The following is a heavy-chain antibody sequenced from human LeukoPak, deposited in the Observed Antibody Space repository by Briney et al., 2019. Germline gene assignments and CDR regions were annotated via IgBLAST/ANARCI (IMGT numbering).Heavy chain of an antibody. CDR3: ARHKDYYYSYMDV. CDR2: IYYSGST. CDR1: GDSISTSSYY. V-gene: IGHV4-39*01. Sequence: SETLSLTCSVSGDSISTSSYYWGWIRQPPGKGLEWIGTIYYSGSTYYNPSLTSRVTISVDTSKNQFSLQLSSVTAADTAVYYCARHKDYYYSYMDVWGKGTTVTISS. J-gene: IGHJ6*03.